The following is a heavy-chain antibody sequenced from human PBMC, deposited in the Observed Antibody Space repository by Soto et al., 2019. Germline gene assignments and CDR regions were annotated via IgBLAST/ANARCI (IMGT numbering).Heavy chain of an antibody. J-gene: IGHJ4*02. CDR2: INHSGST. V-gene: IGHV4-34*01. Sequence: SETLSLTCAVYGGSFSGYYWSWIRQPPGKGLEWIGEINHSGSTNYNPSLKSRVTISVDTSKNQFSLKLSSVTAADTAVYYCARGGYYDYVWGSYRYPFDYWGQGTLVTVSS. D-gene: IGHD3-16*02. CDR3: ARGGYYDYVWGSYRYPFDY. CDR1: GGSFSGYY.